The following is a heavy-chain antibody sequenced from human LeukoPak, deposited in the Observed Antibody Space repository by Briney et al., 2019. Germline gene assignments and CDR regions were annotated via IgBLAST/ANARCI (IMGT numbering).Heavy chain of an antibody. CDR2: IYYSGST. J-gene: IGHJ5*02. V-gene: IGHV4-30-4*08. CDR3: TRDTLDIAVAGKWFDP. Sequence: SETLSLTCTVSGGSLSSGDYYWSWLRQPPGTGLEWIGYIYYSGSTYYNPSLKSRVTISVDTSKNQFSLKLSSVTAADTAVYYCTRDTLDIAVAGKWFDPWGQGTLVTVSS. CDR1: GGSLSSGDYY. D-gene: IGHD6-19*01.